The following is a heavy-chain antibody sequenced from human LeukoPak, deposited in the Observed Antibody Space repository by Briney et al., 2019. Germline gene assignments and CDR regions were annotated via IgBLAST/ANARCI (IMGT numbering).Heavy chain of an antibody. CDR1: GFIVSTNY. V-gene: IGHV3-66*01. CDR2: IYSGGST. J-gene: IGHJ6*04. Sequence: GGSLRLSCAASGFIVSTNYMSWVRQAPGKGLEWVSVIYSGGSTYYADSVKGRFTISRDNAKNSLYLQMNSLGAEDTAVYYCAELGITMIGGVWGKGTTVTISS. D-gene: IGHD3-10*02. CDR3: AELGITMIGGV.